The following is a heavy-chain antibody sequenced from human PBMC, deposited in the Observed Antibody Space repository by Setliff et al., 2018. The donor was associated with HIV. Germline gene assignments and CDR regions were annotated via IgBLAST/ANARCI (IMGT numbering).Heavy chain of an antibody. J-gene: IGHJ4*02. V-gene: IGHV4-38-2*01. CDR2: IYYSGST. CDR3: ASPASDSSTVNGADY. CDR1: EYSISSGFY. Sequence: SETLSLTCRVSEYSISSGFYWGWVRQPPGKGLEWIGNIYYSGSTYYNPSLKSRVTISVDTSKNQFSLKLSSVTAADTAVYYCASPASDSSTVNGADYWGQGTLVTSPQ. D-gene: IGHD6-13*01.